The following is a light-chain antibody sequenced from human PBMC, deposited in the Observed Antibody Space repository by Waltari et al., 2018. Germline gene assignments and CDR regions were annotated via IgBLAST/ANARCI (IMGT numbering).Light chain of an antibody. CDR3: QQYNNWPRT. CDR2: DAT. J-gene: IGKJ2*01. CDR1: QGVTNS. Sequence: ETVMTQSPATLSVSPGERVTLSCRASQGVTNSLAWFQQKPGKAPRLLMFDATTRATVFPCRFSGSGSGTEFTLTINSLQSEDSAVYYCQQYNNWPRTFGQGTKLEI. V-gene: IGKV3-15*01.